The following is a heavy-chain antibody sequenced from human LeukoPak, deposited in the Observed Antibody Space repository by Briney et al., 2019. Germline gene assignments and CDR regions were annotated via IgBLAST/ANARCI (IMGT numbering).Heavy chain of an antibody. D-gene: IGHD3-22*01. CDR2: IYPDDSDT. CDR1: GYSFTNYW. Sequence: PGESPKISCKGSGYSFTNYWIGWVRQMPGKGLEWMAIIYPDDSDTRYSPSFQGQVTISADKSISTAYLQWSSLKASDTAMYYCARSPGNYYDSSGYSYYFDYWGQGTLVTVSS. V-gene: IGHV5-51*01. J-gene: IGHJ4*02. CDR3: ARSPGNYYDSSGYSYYFDY.